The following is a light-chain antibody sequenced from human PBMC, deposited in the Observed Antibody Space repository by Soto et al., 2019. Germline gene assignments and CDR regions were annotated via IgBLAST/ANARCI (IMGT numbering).Light chain of an antibody. Sequence: DIQMTQSPSSLSASVGDRVTITCRASQSISSYLNWYQQKPGNAPKLLIYAASSLQSGVPSRFSGSGSGTDFPLTISSLQHEDFATYYSQHSYSTQWTFSQGTKVEIK. CDR2: AAS. V-gene: IGKV1-39*01. CDR1: QSISSY. J-gene: IGKJ1*01. CDR3: QHSYSTQWT.